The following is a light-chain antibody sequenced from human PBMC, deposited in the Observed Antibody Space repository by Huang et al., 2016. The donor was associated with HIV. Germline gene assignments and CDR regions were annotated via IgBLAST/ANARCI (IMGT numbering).Light chain of an antibody. Sequence: DIVMTQSPLSLPVTPGEPASISCRSSQSLLHNNGYNYLDWYLQKPGQSPQLLIYLGSKWASGVPDRFSGGGSGTYFTLKISRVEAEDVGVYYCMQVLQTPRTFGQGTKVEI. V-gene: IGKV2-28*01. CDR1: QSLLHNNGYNY. CDR3: MQVLQTPRT. J-gene: IGKJ1*01. CDR2: LGS.